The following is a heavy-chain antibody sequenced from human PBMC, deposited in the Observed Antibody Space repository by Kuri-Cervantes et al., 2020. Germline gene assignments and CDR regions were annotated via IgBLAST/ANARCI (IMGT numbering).Heavy chain of an antibody. CDR3: ATHYHGSGSYYNVGGNWFDP. CDR1: GGSFSDYF. Sequence: SQTLSLTCAVYGGSFSDYFWSWIRQPPGKGLEWIGEINHSGSTNYNPSLKSRVTISVDTSKNQFSLKLSSVTAADTAVYYCATHYHGSGSYYNVGGNWFDPWGQGTLVTVSS. CDR2: INHSGST. V-gene: IGHV4-34*01. J-gene: IGHJ5*02. D-gene: IGHD3-10*01.